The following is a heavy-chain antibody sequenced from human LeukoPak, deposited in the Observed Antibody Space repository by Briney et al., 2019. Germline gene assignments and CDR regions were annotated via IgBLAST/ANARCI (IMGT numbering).Heavy chain of an antibody. CDR2: IYYSGST. V-gene: IGHV4-59*01. D-gene: IGHD3-10*01. Sequence: SETLSLTCTVSGGSISSYYWSWIRQPPGKGLEWIGYIYYSGSTNYNPSLKSRVTISVDTSKNQFSLKLSSVTAADTAVYYCARATGSGSYYGSFDYWGQGTLVTVSS. J-gene: IGHJ4*02. CDR1: GGSISSYY. CDR3: ARATGSGSYYGSFDY.